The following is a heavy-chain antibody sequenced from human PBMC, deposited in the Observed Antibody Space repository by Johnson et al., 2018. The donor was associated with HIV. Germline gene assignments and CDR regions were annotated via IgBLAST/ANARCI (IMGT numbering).Heavy chain of an antibody. CDR2: IGTAGDT. D-gene: IGHD2-2*01. CDR1: GFTFDDYA. V-gene: IGHV3-13*01. Sequence: VQPVESGGGLVQPGRSLRLSCAASGFTFDDYAMHWVRQATGKGLEWVSAIGTAGDTYYPGSVKGRFTISRDNSKNTLYVQMNSLRAEEPAVYYCARGIQPDAFNMWGKGTMVTVSS. CDR3: ARGIQPDAFNM. J-gene: IGHJ3*02.